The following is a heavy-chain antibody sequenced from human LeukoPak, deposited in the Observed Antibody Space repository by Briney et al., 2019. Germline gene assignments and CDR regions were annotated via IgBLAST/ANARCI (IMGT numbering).Heavy chain of an antibody. CDR2: INPNSGGT. Sequence: ASVKVSCKASGYTFTGYYMHWVRQAPGQGLEWMGWINPNSGGTNYAQKFQGRVTMTRDTSISTAYMELSRLRSDDTAVYYCAGDRQLGYCTNGVCYELDYWGQGTLVTVSS. D-gene: IGHD2-8*01. J-gene: IGHJ4*02. CDR1: GYTFTGYY. V-gene: IGHV1-2*02. CDR3: AGDRQLGYCTNGVCYELDY.